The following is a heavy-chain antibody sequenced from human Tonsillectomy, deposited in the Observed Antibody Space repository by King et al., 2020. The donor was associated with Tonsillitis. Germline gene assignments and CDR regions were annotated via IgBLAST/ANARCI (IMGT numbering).Heavy chain of an antibody. J-gene: IGHJ4*02. Sequence: QLVLSGAEVKKPGASVKVSCTVSGYSLSELAIHWVRQAPGKGLEWMGGFDPEDGETVYAQKFQGRVTMTEDTSTDTAYMELSSLGSEDTATYYCATDRNFQVLYRRGVLFAYWGQGTLVTVSS. D-gene: IGHD2-2*02. CDR1: GYSLSELA. CDR2: FDPEDGET. CDR3: ATDRNFQVLYRRGVLFAY. V-gene: IGHV1-24*01.